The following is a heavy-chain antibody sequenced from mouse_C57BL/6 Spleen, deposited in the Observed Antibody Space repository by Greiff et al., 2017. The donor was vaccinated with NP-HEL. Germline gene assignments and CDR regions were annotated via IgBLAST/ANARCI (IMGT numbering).Heavy chain of an antibody. Sequence: QVQLQQPGAELVKPGASVKISCKASGYAFSSYWMNWVKQRPGKGLEWIGQIYPGDGDTNYNGKFKGKATLTADKSSSTAYMQLSSLTSEDSAVYFCARRDDYYAMDYWGQGTSVTVSS. J-gene: IGHJ4*01. CDR1: GYAFSSYW. V-gene: IGHV1-80*01. CDR3: ARRDDYYAMDY. CDR2: IYPGDGDT.